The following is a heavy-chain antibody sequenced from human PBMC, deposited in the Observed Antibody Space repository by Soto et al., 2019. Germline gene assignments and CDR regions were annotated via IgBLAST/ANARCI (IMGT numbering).Heavy chain of an antibody. D-gene: IGHD2-15*01. Sequence: EVQLVESGGGLVQPGGSLKLSCAASGFTFSGSAMHWVRQASGKGLEWVGRIRSKANSYATAYAASVKGRFTISRDDSKNTAYLQMNSLKTEDTAVYYCTRQGYCSGGSCYPPGYSYYYMDVWGKGTTVTVSS. V-gene: IGHV3-73*01. CDR2: IRSKANSYAT. CDR3: TRQGYCSGGSCYPPGYSYYYMDV. CDR1: GFTFSGSA. J-gene: IGHJ6*03.